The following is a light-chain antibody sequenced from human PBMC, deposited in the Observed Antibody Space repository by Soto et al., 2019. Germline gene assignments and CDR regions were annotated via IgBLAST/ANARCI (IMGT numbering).Light chain of an antibody. V-gene: IGKV3-11*01. CDR3: QQRYNWPWT. CDR1: QSVRKY. Sequence: EVVLTQSPGTLSLSPGERVTLSCTASQSVRKYVGWYQQKPGQDPRLLSDDASNRATDIPPRFSGMGAGTDFTLTISALEPEELAVYYCQQRYNWPWTFGQGTKVDIK. J-gene: IGKJ1*01. CDR2: DAS.